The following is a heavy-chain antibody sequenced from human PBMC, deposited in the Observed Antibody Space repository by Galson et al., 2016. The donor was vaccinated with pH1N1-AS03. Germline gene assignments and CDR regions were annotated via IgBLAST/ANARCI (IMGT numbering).Heavy chain of an antibody. D-gene: IGHD3-3*01. V-gene: IGHV1-69*06. CDR3: ARDANYDFWSGHDAFDI. CDR1: GGTFSSYA. J-gene: IGHJ3*02. Sequence: SVKVSCKASGGTFSSYAISWVRQAPGQGLAWMGGIIAMFGTANYAQKVQGRVTITADKSASTAYMELSSLRSEDTAVYYCARDANYDFWSGHDAFDIWGQGTMVTVSS. CDR2: IIAMFGTA.